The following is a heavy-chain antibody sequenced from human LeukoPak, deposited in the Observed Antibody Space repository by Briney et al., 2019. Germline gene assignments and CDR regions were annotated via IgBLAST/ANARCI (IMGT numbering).Heavy chain of an antibody. CDR2: ISSGGGST. CDR1: GFTFSSYG. D-gene: IGHD1-26*01. J-gene: IGHJ4*02. CDR3: ARGTSGSYDY. Sequence: PGGSVRLSCAASGFTFSSYGMNWVRQAPGKGLEWVSGISSGGGSTYYADSVKGRFTISSDNSKNTLYLQMNSLRADDTAVYYCARGTSGSYDYWGQGTLVTVSS. V-gene: IGHV3-23*01.